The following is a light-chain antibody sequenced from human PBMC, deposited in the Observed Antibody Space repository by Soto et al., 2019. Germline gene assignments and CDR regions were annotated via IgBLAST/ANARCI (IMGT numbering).Light chain of an antibody. CDR3: ASWDDSLSGGV. J-gene: IGLJ3*02. CDR1: NSNIGTYT. V-gene: IGLV1-44*01. CDR2: TDY. Sequence: QAVVTQPPSASGTPGQRVIISCSGSNSNIGTYTVNWYQQLPGTAPKLLIYTDYQRPSGVPDRFSGSRSGTSASLAISGLQSEDEADYYCASWDDSLSGGVFGGGTKLT.